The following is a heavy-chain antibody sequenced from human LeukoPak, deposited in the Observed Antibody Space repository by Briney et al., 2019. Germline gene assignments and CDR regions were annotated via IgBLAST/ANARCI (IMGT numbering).Heavy chain of an antibody. CDR2: MNPNSGNT. Sequence: GASVKVSCKASGYTFTSYDINWVRQATGQGLEWMRWMNPNSGNTGYAQKFQGRVTMTRNTSISTAYMEPRRLRSEDTAVYYCARSIAVTTSPNFDYWGQGTLVTVSS. V-gene: IGHV1-8*01. CDR3: ARSIAVTTSPNFDY. D-gene: IGHD6-19*01. CDR1: GYTFTSYD. J-gene: IGHJ4*02.